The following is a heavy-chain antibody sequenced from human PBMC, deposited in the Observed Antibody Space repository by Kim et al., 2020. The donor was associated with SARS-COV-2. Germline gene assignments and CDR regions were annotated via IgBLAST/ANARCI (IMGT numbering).Heavy chain of an antibody. CDR3: GKDRQAGGVGEMGA. V-gene: IGHV3-23*01. Sequence: GGSLRLSCAASGFTFGSYTMHWARQAPGKGLEWVSAFRNSGGTTYYADSAKGRFTLSRDNSRNMVYLQLNSLRAEDKAIYYCGKDRQAGGVGEMGAWGQG. CDR2: FRNSGGTT. CDR1: GFTFGSYT. D-gene: IGHD3-10*01. J-gene: IGHJ1*01.